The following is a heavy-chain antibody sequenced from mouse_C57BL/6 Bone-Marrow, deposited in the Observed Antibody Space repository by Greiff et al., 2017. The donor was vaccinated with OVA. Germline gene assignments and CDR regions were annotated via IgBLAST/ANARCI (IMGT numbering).Heavy chain of an antibody. V-gene: IGHV1-39*01. CDR2: INPNYGTT. J-gene: IGHJ1*03. CDR1: GYSFTDYY. CDR3: ASNTGSSYWYVDD. D-gene: IGHD1-1*01. Sequence: VQLTQSGPELVKPGASVKISCKASGYSFTDYYMNWVKQSTGKSLEWIGVINPNYGTTSYNQQFKGKATLPVDQSSSTAYMQLKSRTSEDGAVDYCASNTGSSYWYVDDWGTGTTVTVSS.